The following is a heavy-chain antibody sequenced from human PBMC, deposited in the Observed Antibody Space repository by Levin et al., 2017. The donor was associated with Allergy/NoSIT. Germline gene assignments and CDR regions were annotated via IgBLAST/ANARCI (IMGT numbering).Heavy chain of an antibody. J-gene: IGHJ5*02. V-gene: IGHV1-69*01. Sequence: KISCKASGGTFSSYAISWVRQAPGQGLEWMGGIIPIFGTANYAQKFQGRVTITADESTSTAYMELSSLRSEDTAVYYCARVNGGFTMVQGAYDQGRWFDPWGQGTLVTVSS. CDR3: ARVNGGFTMVQGAYDQGRWFDP. CDR1: GGTFSSYA. D-gene: IGHD3-10*01. CDR2: IIPIFGTA.